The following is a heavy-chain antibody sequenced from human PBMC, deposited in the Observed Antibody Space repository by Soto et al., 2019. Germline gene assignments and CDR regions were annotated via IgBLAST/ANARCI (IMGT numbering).Heavy chain of an antibody. V-gene: IGHV3-48*01. CDR3: ASDLGYCSGGSCLDAFDI. J-gene: IGHJ3*02. D-gene: IGHD2-15*01. CDR2: ISSSSSTI. Sequence: GGSLRLSCAASGFTFSSYSMNWVRQAPGKGLEWVSYISSSSSTIYYADSVKGRFTISRDNAKNSLYLQMNSLRAEDTAVYYCASDLGYCSGGSCLDAFDIWGQGTMVTVSS. CDR1: GFTFSSYS.